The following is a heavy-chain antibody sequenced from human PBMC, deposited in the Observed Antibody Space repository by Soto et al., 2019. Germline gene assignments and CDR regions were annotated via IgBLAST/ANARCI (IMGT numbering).Heavy chain of an antibody. CDR3: ARATTVTSSFFFYGLDV. D-gene: IGHD4-17*01. CDR1: GGSISSSDFY. J-gene: IGHJ6*02. Sequence: QVHLQESGPGLVKPSQTLSLACTVSGGSISSSDFYWSWIRQPPGEGLEWLGHIYYNGNTYYNPSLTSRLTMSLDTSQNQFSLHLTSVIAADSALYFYARATTVTSSFFFYGLDVWGQGTTVTVSS. CDR2: IYYNGNT. V-gene: IGHV4-30-4*08.